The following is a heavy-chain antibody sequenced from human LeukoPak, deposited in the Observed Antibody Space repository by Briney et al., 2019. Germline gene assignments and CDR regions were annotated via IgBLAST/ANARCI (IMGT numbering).Heavy chain of an antibody. CDR2: IKSKTDGGTT. CDR3: TTGSDYGDYDWYFDL. J-gene: IGHJ2*01. D-gene: IGHD4-17*01. CDR1: GFTFSNAW. Sequence: PGGSLRLSCAASGFTFSNAWMSWVRQAPGKGLEWVGRIKSKTDGGTTDYAAPVKGRFTISRDDSKNTLHLQMNSLKTEDTAVYYCTTGSDYGDYDWYFDLWGRGTLVTVSS. V-gene: IGHV3-15*01.